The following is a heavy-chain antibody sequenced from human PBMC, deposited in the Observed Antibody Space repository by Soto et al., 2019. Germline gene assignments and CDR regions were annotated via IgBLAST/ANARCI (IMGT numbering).Heavy chain of an antibody. V-gene: IGHV4-59*08. Sequence: PSETLSLTCTVSGGSISSYYWSWIRQPPGKGLEWIGYIYYSGSTNYNPSLKSRVTISVDTSKNQFSLKLSSVTAADSAVYYCARQPPRQVRDSGQGTPVIVSS. J-gene: IGHJ4*02. CDR3: ARQPPRQVRD. CDR2: IYYSGST. CDR1: GGSISSYY. D-gene: IGHD3-10*01.